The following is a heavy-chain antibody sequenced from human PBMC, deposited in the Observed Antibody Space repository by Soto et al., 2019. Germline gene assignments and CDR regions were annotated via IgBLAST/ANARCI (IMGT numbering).Heavy chain of an antibody. CDR1: GGTFSSYG. CDR2: IIPIFGTA. CDR3: ARGYSSGFKGFDY. J-gene: IGHJ4*02. Sequence: ASVKVACKASGGTFSSYGISWVRQAPGQGLEWMGGIIPIFGTANYAQKFQGRVTITADESTSTAYMELSSLRSEDTAVYYCARGYSSGFKGFDYRGQGTXLTVSS. D-gene: IGHD5-18*01. V-gene: IGHV1-69*13.